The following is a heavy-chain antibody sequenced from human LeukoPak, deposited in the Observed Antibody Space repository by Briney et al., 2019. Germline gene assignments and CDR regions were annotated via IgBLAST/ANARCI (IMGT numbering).Heavy chain of an antibody. J-gene: IGHJ4*02. CDR3: AREPGLARSTFFDY. Sequence: ASVKVSCTASGYIFTSYGVSWVRQAPGQGLEWMGWISAFNGNTNYAQKFRGRVTMTTEASTSTAYMELRSLRSDGTALYYCAREPGLARSTFFDYWGQGTLVTVST. CDR1: GYIFTSYG. D-gene: IGHD3-16*01. CDR2: ISAFNGNT. V-gene: IGHV1-18*01.